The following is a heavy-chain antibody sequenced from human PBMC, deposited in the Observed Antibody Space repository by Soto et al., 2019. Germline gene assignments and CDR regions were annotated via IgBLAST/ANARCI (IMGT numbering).Heavy chain of an antibody. CDR1: GGSLSDYY. CDR2: INHSGST. Sequence: SETLSLTCGVSGGSLSDYYWSWIRQPPGKGLEWIGEINHSGSTNYNPSLKSRVTISVDTSKNQFSLKLSSVTAADTAVYYCARGLSSYWGQGTLVTVSS. D-gene: IGHD3-10*01. CDR3: ARGLSSY. V-gene: IGHV4-34*01. J-gene: IGHJ4*02.